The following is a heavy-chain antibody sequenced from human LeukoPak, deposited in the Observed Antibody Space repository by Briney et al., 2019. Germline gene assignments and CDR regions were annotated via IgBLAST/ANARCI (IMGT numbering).Heavy chain of an antibody. CDR2: MNPNSGNT. J-gene: IGHJ6*02. D-gene: IGHD3-10*01. CDR3: ARPRFIPYYYGMDV. V-gene: IGHV1-8*01. CDR1: GYTFTSYD. Sequence: GASVTVSCKASGYTFTSYDINWVRQATGQGLEWMGWMNPNSGNTGYAQKFQGRVTMTRNTSISTAYMELSSLRSEDTAVYYCARPRFIPYYYGMDVWGQGTTVTVSS.